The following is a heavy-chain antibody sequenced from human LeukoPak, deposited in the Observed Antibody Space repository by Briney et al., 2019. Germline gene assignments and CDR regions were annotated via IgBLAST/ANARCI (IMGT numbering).Heavy chain of an antibody. J-gene: IGHJ6*02. D-gene: IGHD6-13*01. V-gene: IGHV4-59*01. CDR1: GGSISSYY. CDR3: ARVSAAGMDFHYGMDV. Sequence: NPSETLSLTCTVSGGSISSYYWSWIRQPPGKGLEWIGYIYYSGSTNYNPSLKSRVTISVDTSKNQFSLKLSSVTAADTAVYYCARVSAAGMDFHYGMDVWGQGTTVFVSS. CDR2: IYYSGST.